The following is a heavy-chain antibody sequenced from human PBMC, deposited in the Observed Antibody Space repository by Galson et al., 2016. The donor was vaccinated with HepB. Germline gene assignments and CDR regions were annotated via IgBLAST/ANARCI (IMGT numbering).Heavy chain of an antibody. J-gene: IGHJ4*02. CDR2: NSAYHGDT. CDR1: GYIFRHYG. CDR3: ATGTSVLKGFDS. V-gene: IGHV1-18*04. Sequence: SVKVSCKRSGYIFRHYGIHWVRLAPGPRLEWTGWNSAYHGDTYYAQKAQGRVTMTTDISTNTGTMELWSLRSDDTAVEYCATGTSVLKGFDSWGQGTLVTVSS.